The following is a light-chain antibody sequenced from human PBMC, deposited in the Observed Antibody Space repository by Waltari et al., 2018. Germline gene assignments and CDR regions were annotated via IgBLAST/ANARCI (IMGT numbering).Light chain of an antibody. CDR3: SSYTARSTLV. V-gene: IGLV2-14*01. Sequence: QSALTQSASVSGSPGQTITISCTGTISDVGGYNFVFWYQQLPGNPPKLLIHGVDQRPWGVSRRCSGSTSANTAPLTISGLQPEDEGDYCCSSYTARSTLVFGGGTKLTVL. CDR1: ISDVGGYNF. J-gene: IGLJ3*02. CDR2: GVD.